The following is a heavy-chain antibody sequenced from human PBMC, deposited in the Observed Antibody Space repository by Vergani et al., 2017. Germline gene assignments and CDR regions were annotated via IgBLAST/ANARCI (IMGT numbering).Heavy chain of an antibody. Sequence: QVQLVQSGSELKKPGASVKVSCKASGYTFTSYYMHWVRQAPGQGLEWMGIINPSGGSTSYAQKFQGRVTMAMDTYTSTVYMELSSLRSEDTAVYYCARSTRNCGGDCYYFDHWGQGTLVTVSS. D-gene: IGHD2-21*02. CDR2: INPSGGST. CDR1: GYTFTSYY. J-gene: IGHJ4*02. CDR3: ARSTRNCGGDCYYFDH. V-gene: IGHV1-46*01.